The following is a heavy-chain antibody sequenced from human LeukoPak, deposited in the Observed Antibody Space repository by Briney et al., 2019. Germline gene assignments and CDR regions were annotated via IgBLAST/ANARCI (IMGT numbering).Heavy chain of an antibody. D-gene: IGHD3-22*01. Sequence: PGRSLRLSCAASGFTFEAYAMHWARQAPGKGLEWVSGISSNSGSIGYADSVKGRFTISRDNAKNSLNLQMNSLRAEDTALYYCARTPSGDSSGYYTDSFNIWGQGTMVTVSS. J-gene: IGHJ3*02. V-gene: IGHV3-9*01. CDR3: ARTPSGDSSGYYTDSFNI. CDR2: ISSNSGSI. CDR1: GFTFEAYA.